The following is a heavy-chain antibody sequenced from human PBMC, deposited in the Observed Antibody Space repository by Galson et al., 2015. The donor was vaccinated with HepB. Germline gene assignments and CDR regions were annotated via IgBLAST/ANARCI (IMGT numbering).Heavy chain of an antibody. Sequence: SLRLSCAASGFTFSSYAMSWVRQAPGKGLEWVSAISGSGGSTYYADSVKGRFTISRDNSKNTLYLQMNSLRAEDTAVYYCAKHSGSYYYESDYWGQGTLVTVSS. D-gene: IGHD1-26*01. CDR1: GFTFSSYA. CDR2: ISGSGGST. J-gene: IGHJ4*02. V-gene: IGHV3-23*01. CDR3: AKHSGSYYYESDY.